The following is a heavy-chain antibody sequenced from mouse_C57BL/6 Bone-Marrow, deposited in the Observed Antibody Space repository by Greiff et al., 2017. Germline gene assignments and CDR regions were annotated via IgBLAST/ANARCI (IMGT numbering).Heavy chain of an antibody. D-gene: IGHD2-2*01. V-gene: IGHV2-2*01. CDR1: GFSLTSYG. CDR3: ARNKHYGYDGRPYFDY. Sequence: VQLQQSGPGLVQPSQSLSITCTVSGFSLTSYGVHWVRQSPGKGLEWLGVIWSGGSTDYNAAFISRLSISKDNSKSQVFFKMNSLQADDTAIYYCARNKHYGYDGRPYFDYWGQGTTLTVAS. CDR2: IWSGGST. J-gene: IGHJ2*01.